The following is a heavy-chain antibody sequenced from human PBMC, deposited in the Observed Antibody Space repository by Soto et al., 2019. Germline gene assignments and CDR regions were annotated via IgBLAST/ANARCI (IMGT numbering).Heavy chain of an antibody. V-gene: IGHV3-30*18. Sequence: QVQLVESGGGVVQPGRSLRLSCAASEFTFSTYGMHWFRQAPGKGLEWVAVIPYDGSNKYYADSVKGRFTISRDNSKNTLFLQMISLRAEDTAVYYCAKELGEYCTGGSCYYFDYWGQGTLVTVSS. CDR1: EFTFSTYG. CDR2: IPYDGSNK. CDR3: AKELGEYCTGGSCYYFDY. D-gene: IGHD2-15*01. J-gene: IGHJ4*02.